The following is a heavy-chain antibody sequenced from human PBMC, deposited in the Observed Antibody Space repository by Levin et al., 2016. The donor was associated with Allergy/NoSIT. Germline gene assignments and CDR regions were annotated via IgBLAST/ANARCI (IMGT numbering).Heavy chain of an antibody. J-gene: IGHJ6*02. Sequence: GSLRLSCAVYGGSFSGYYWSWIRQPPGKGLEWIGEINHSGSTNYNPSLKSRVTISVDTSKNQFSLKLSSVTAADTAVYYCARQPYHIVLMGLYYYGMDVWGQGTTVTVSS. CDR2: INHSGST. V-gene: IGHV4-34*01. CDR3: ARQPYHIVLMGLYYYGMDV. D-gene: IGHD2-8*01. CDR1: GGSFSGYY.